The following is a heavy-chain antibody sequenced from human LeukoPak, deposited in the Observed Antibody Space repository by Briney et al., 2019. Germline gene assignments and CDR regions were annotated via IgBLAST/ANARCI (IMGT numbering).Heavy chain of an antibody. D-gene: IGHD3-10*01. CDR3: ARDGGRGRGDY. Sequence: SVKVSCKASGGTFSSYAISWVRQAPGQGLEWMGGIIPIFGTANYAQKFQGRVTITADESTSTAYMELRSLRSDDTAVYYCARDGGRGRGDYWGQGTLVTVSS. V-gene: IGHV1-69*01. CDR1: GGTFSSYA. J-gene: IGHJ4*02. CDR2: IIPIFGTA.